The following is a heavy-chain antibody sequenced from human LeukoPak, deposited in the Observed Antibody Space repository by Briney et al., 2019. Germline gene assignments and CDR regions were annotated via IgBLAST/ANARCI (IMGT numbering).Heavy chain of an antibody. D-gene: IGHD1-26*01. CDR3: VREWDHTRMTFDI. CDR1: SYTFINYA. J-gene: IGHJ3*02. CDR2: IGTYNGNT. Sequence: ASVKVSCKASSYTFINYAISWVRQAPGQGLEWMGWIGTYNGNTKYAQEFQGRVTMTTDTSTSTGYMELRNLRSDDTAVYFCVREWDHTRMTFDIWGQGTMVTVSS. V-gene: IGHV1-18*01.